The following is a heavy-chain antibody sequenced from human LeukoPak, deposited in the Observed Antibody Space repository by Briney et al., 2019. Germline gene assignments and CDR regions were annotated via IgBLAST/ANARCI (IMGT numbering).Heavy chain of an antibody. CDR2: IDYSGGAT. V-gene: IGHV3-23*01. Sequence: PGGSLRLSCAASGFTFNNYVMSWVRQAPGKGLEWVSGIDYSGGATNYADSVQGRFTVSRDNSKNTLYLQMNSLKTEDTAVYYCITPLPYSAQGGQGTLVTVSS. J-gene: IGHJ4*02. CDR3: ITPLPYSAQ. CDR1: GFTFNNYV. D-gene: IGHD2-21*01.